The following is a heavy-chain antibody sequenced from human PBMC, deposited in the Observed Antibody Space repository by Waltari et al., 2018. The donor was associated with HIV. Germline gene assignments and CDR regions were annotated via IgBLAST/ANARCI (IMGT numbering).Heavy chain of an antibody. CDR2: ISSSSSTI. V-gene: IGHV3-48*01. J-gene: IGHJ4*02. CDR1: GFTVSSYR. CDR3: ARDPKVHGFDY. Sequence: EVQLVESGGGLVQPGGSLSLSCAASGFTVSSYRLNGVRQAPGKGLEWVSYISSSSSTIYYADSVKGRFTISRDNAKNSLYLQMNSLRAEDTAVYYCARDPKVHGFDYWGQGTLVTVSS.